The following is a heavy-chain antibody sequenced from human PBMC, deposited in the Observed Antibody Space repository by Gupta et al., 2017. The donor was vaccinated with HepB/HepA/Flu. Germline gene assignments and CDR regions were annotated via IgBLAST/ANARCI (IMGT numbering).Heavy chain of an antibody. D-gene: IGHD3/OR15-3a*01. CDR3: ARHWTENQGDNYAFDI. J-gene: IGHJ3*02. V-gene: IGHV4-59*08. CDR2: IYHSGST. Sequence: QVQLQESGPGLVKPSETLSLTCTVSGASISSYYWSWIRQPPGKGLEWIGYIYHSGSTSYKPSLRSRITMSLDTSNNQVSLKLSSVTATDTAVYYCARHWTENQGDNYAFDIWGQGTMVTVSS. CDR1: GASISSYY.